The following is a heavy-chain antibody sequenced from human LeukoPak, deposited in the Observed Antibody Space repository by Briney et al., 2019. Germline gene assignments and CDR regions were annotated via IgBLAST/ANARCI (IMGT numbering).Heavy chain of an antibody. Sequence: GSSVKVSCKASGGTFSSYAISWVRQAPGQGLEWMGRIIPILGIANYAQKFQGRVTITADKSTSTAYMELSSLRSEDTAVYYCARGMYYYDSSGTDYWGQGTLVTVSS. J-gene: IGHJ4*02. CDR2: IIPILGIA. V-gene: IGHV1-69*04. CDR1: GGTFSSYA. CDR3: ARGMYYYDSSGTDY. D-gene: IGHD3-22*01.